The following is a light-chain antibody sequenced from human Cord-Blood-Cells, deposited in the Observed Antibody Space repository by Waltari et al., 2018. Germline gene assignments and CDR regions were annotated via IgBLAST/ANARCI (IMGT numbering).Light chain of an antibody. CDR1: KLGDKY. J-gene: IGLJ2*01. Sequence: SYELTQPPSVSVSPGQTASITCSGDKLGDKYACWYQQKPGQSPVLAIYQDSKRPSGIPERFSGSNAGNSATLTISGTQAMDAADYYCQAWDSSNVVFGGGTKLTVL. CDR3: QAWDSSNVV. CDR2: QDS. V-gene: IGLV3-1*01.